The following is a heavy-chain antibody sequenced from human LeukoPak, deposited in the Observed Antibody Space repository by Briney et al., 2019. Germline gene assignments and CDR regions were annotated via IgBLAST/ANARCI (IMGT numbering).Heavy chain of an antibody. CDR3: AREWGKYYYDSSGHSRAFDI. V-gene: IGHV4-59*01. CDR1: GGSISSYY. Sequence: PSETLSLTCTVSGGSISSYYWSWIRQPPGKGLEWIGYIYYSGGTNYNPSLKSRVTISVDTSKNQFSLKRSSEHAADPAVDYCAREWGKYYYDSSGHSRAFDIWGQGTMVTVSS. J-gene: IGHJ3*02. D-gene: IGHD3-22*01. CDR2: IYYSGGT.